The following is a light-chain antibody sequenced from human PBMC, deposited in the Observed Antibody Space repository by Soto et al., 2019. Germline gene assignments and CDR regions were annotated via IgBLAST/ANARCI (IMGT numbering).Light chain of an antibody. CDR3: QQYGGSPLYT. CDR1: QSVSSSD. V-gene: IGKV3-20*01. CDR2: GAS. J-gene: IGKJ2*01. Sequence: EIVLTQSPGTLSLSPGDRATLSCRASQSVSSSDLAWYQQKPGQAPRLLIYGASTRATGIPDRFSGSGSGTDFTLTISRLEPEYFAVYYCQQYGGSPLYTFGQGTKVDIK.